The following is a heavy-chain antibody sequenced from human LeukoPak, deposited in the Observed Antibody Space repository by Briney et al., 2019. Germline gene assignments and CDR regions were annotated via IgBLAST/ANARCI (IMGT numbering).Heavy chain of an antibody. CDR1: GGSISSSSYY. Sequence: SETLSLTCTVSGGSISSSSYYWGWIRQPPGKGLDWIGSIYYSGSTYYNPSLKSRVTISVDTSKNQFSLNLSSVTAADTAVYYCARWHYDSSGYYLFDYWGRGTLVTVSS. V-gene: IGHV4-39*07. J-gene: IGHJ4*02. CDR2: IYYSGST. CDR3: ARWHYDSSGYYLFDY. D-gene: IGHD3-22*01.